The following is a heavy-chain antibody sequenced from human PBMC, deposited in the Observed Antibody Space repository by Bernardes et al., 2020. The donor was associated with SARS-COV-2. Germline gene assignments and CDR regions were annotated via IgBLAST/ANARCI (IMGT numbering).Heavy chain of an antibody. CDR1: GFAFSDFG. J-gene: IGHJ4*02. V-gene: IGHV3-23*01. D-gene: IGHD7-27*01. CDR3: ANDAGVDVFFDY. CDR2: LNTDGENT. Sequence: VWSLSRSCVASGFAFSDFGMAWVRQAPGKGLEWVSTLNTDGENTHYADSVKGRFTISRDNSKNMLYLQMNSLRAEDTAVYYCANDAGVDVFFDYWGQGTLVTVSS.